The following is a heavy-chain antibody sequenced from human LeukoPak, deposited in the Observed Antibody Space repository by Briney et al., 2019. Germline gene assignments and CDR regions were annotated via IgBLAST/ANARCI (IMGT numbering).Heavy chain of an antibody. CDR2: INPSGGST. Sequence: ASVKVSCKASGYTFTSYYMHWVRQAPGQGLEWMGIINPSGGSTSYAQKFQGRVTMTRDTSTSTVYMELSSLRSEDTAVYYCARGGSPPRITMIVVLDYWGQGTLVTVSS. D-gene: IGHD3-22*01. CDR3: ARGGSPPRITMIVVLDY. V-gene: IGHV1-46*01. CDR1: GYTFTSYY. J-gene: IGHJ4*02.